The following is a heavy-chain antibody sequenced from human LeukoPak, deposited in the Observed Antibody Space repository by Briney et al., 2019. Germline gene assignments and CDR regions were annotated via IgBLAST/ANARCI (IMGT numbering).Heavy chain of an antibody. Sequence: GGSLRLSCAASGFTFSNYAMSWVRQAPGKGLEWVSAISGSGDGTYSADSVKGRFTISRDNSKNTLYLQMNSLRAEDTAVCYCAKPFYSGYDSHFDYWGQGTLVTVSS. D-gene: IGHD5-12*01. V-gene: IGHV3-23*01. CDR1: GFTFSNYA. CDR2: ISGSGDGT. J-gene: IGHJ4*02. CDR3: AKPFYSGYDSHFDY.